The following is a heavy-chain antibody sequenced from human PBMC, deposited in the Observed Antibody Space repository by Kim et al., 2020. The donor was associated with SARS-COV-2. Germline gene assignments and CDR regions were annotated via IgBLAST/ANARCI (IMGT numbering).Heavy chain of an antibody. Sequence: SETLSLTCTVSGGSISSGGYYWSWIRQHPGKGLEWIGYTYYSGSTYYNPSLKSRVTISVDTSKNQFSLKLSSVTAADTAVYYCARVGAPYYDILTGYYREDAFDIWGQGPMVTVSS. CDR3: ARVGAPYYDILTGYYREDAFDI. V-gene: IGHV4-31*03. J-gene: IGHJ3*02. D-gene: IGHD3-9*01. CDR2: TYYSGST. CDR1: GGSISSGGYY.